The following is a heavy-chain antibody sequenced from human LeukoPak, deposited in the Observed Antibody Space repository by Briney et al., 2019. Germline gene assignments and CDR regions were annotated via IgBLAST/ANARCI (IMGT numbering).Heavy chain of an antibody. V-gene: IGHV3-13*01. J-gene: IGHJ6*03. CDR2: IGTASDT. CDR1: GFTFSSFD. D-gene: IGHD1-1*01. Sequence: PGGPLRLSCAASGFTFSSFDMHWVRQPTGQGLEWVSTIGTASDTYYPGSVEGRFTLSRDNAKNSLYLQMNSLTAGDTAVYYCARGPPRGKYYYMDVWGKGTMVTVSS. CDR3: ARGPPRGKYYYMDV.